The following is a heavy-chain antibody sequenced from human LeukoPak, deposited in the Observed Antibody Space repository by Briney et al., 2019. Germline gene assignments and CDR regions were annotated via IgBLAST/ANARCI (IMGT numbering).Heavy chain of an antibody. CDR3: ARDPSSSSAFDY. V-gene: IGHV3-21*01. Sequence: GGSLRLSCAASGFTFSTDSMNWLRQAPGRGLEWVSSISSSSSYIYYADSVKGRFTISRDNAKNSLYLQMNSLRAEDTAVYYCARDPSSSSAFDYWGQGTLVTVSS. CDR1: GFTFSTDS. J-gene: IGHJ4*02. CDR2: ISSSSSYI. D-gene: IGHD6-6*01.